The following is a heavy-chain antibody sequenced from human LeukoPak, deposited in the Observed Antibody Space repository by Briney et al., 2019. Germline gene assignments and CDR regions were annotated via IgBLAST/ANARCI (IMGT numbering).Heavy chain of an antibody. CDR1: VYTFTGYY. V-gene: IGHV1-2*02. J-gene: IGHJ3*02. CDR2: INPNSGGT. D-gene: IGHD3-22*01. Sequence: ASVTVSCKASVYTFTGYYMHWVRQAPGQGLEWMGWINPNSGGTNYAQKFQGRVTMTRDTSISTAYMELSRLRSDDTAVYYCARGALRSYDSSGYYDDAFDIWGQGTMVTVSS. CDR3: ARGALRSYDSSGYYDDAFDI.